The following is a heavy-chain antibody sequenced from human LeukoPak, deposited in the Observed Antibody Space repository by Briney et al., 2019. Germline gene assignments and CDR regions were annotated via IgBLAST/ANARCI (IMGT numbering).Heavy chain of an antibody. J-gene: IGHJ4*02. CDR1: GFTFSSYW. CDR2: TKQDGSEK. D-gene: IGHD2-15*01. Sequence: GGSLRLSCAASGFTFSSYWMTWVRQAPGKGLEWVANTKQDGSEKYYVDSVKGRFTIFRDNAKNSLYLQMNSLRAEDTAVYYCARDQGFNCSGGSCYYDYFDYWGQGTLVTVSS. CDR3: ARDQGFNCSGGSCYYDYFDY. V-gene: IGHV3-7*01.